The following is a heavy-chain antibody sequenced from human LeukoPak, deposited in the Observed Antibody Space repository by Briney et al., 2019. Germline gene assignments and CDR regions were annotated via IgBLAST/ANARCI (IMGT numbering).Heavy chain of an antibody. CDR1: GFTVSSNY. V-gene: IGHV3-66*01. J-gene: IGHJ3*02. CDR3: ARDRVYYYDSSGYYPDAFDI. CDR2: IYSGGST. D-gene: IGHD3-22*01. Sequence: GGSLRLSCAASGFTVSSNYMSWVRQAPGKGLEWVSVIYSGGSTHYADSVKGRFTISRDNSKNTLYLQMNSLRAEGTAVYYCARDRVYYYDSSGYYPDAFDIWGQGTMVTVSS.